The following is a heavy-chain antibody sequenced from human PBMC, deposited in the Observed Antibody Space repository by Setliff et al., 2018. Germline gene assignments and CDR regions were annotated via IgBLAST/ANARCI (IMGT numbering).Heavy chain of an antibody. CDR2: IYYSGST. V-gene: IGHV4-59*08. D-gene: IGHD1-26*01. Sequence: SETLSLTCTVSGDSIRNYYWSWIRQPPGKGLEWIGYIYYSGSTTYNPSVKSRVTISLDTSKNHFSLKLDSVTAADTALYYCARSPSSGAYWNPRPFYSDYWARGTLVTVSS. J-gene: IGHJ4*02. CDR3: ARSPSSGAYWNPRPFYSDY. CDR1: GDSIRNYY.